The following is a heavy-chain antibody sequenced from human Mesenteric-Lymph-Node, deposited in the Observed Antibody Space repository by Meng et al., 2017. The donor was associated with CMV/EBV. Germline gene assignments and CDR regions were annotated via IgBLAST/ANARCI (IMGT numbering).Heavy chain of an antibody. CDR2: IIPIFGTA. V-gene: IGHV1-69*05. Sequence: SVKVSCKASGGTFSSYAISWVRQAPVQGLEWMGGIIPIFGTANYAQKFQGRVTITTDESTSTAYMELSSLRSEDTAVYYCARQGRGYGNDAFDIWGQGTMVTVSS. CDR3: ARQGRGYGNDAFDI. J-gene: IGHJ3*02. D-gene: IGHD3-10*01. CDR1: GGTFSSYA.